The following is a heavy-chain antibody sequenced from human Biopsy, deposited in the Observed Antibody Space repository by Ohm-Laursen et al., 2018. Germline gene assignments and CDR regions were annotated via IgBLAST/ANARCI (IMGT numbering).Heavy chain of an antibody. CDR2: IYPGGST. J-gene: IGHJ3*01. D-gene: IGHD3-22*01. CDR3: ASVVLGPTNDAFDL. Sequence: SQTLSLTCNVSGGDINNYYWSWTRQPAGKGLEWIGRIYPGGSTNYNPSLKSRVTMSVDTSKKQLSLRLRSVTAADTAMYYCASVVLGPTNDAFDLWGQGTMVVVSS. CDR1: GGDINNYY. V-gene: IGHV4-4*07.